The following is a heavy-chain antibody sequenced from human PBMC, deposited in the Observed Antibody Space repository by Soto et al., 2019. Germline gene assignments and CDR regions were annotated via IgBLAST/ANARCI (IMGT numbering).Heavy chain of an antibody. D-gene: IGHD1-26*01. CDR1: GYTFTSYG. J-gene: IGHJ6*02. V-gene: IGHV1-18*01. Sequence: ASVKVSCKASGYTFTSYGISWVRQAPGQGLEWMGWISAYNGNTNYAQKLQGRVTMTTDTSTSTAYMELRSLRSDDTAVYYCARDGINSGSYYSYYYSGMDVWGQGNTVTVSS. CDR3: ARDGINSGSYYSYYYSGMDV. CDR2: ISAYNGNT.